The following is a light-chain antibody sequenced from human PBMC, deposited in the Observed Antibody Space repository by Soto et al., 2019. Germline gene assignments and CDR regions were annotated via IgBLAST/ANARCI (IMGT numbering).Light chain of an antibody. CDR2: VAS. V-gene: IGKV3-11*01. J-gene: IGKJ4*01. Sequence: IVLTQSPGTLSLSPGERATLSCRASQSISDDFLAWYQQRPGQAPRLLIYVASFRATGIPDRFSGSGSGTDFTLTISSLEPEDFAVYYCQQHANWPLTFGGGTKVEIK. CDR3: QQHANWPLT. CDR1: QSISDD.